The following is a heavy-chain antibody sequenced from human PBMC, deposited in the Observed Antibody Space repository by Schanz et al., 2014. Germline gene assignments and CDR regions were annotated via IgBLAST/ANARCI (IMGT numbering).Heavy chain of an antibody. CDR2: IKEDGSVK. CDR3: ARGGPAYYFDD. CDR1: GFTFSTHA. Sequence: EVQLLVSGGGLVQPGGSLRLSCAASGFTFSTHAMSWVRQARGKGLEWVANIKEDGSVKDYVDSVKGRFTISRDNAKNSLFLQMNSLRAEDTAVYYCARGGPAYYFDDWGQGTLVTVSS. V-gene: IGHV3-7*02. J-gene: IGHJ4*02.